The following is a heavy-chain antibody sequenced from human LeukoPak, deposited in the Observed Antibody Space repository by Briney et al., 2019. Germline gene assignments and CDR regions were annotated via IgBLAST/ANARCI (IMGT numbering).Heavy chain of an antibody. Sequence: ASVKVSCKASGGTFSSYAISWVRQAPGQGLEWMGIINPSGGSTSYAQKFQGRVTVTRDTSTSTVYMELSSLRSEDTAVYYCAGIVATIEAFDIWGQGTMVTVSS. CDR2: INPSGGST. J-gene: IGHJ3*02. CDR1: GGTFSSYA. V-gene: IGHV1-46*01. D-gene: IGHD5-12*01. CDR3: AGIVATIEAFDI.